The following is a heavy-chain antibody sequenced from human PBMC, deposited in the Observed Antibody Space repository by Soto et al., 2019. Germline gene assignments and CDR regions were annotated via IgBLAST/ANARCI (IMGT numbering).Heavy chain of an antibody. CDR1: GGSISSGGYY. Sequence: SETLSLTCTVSGGSISSGGYYWSWIRQHPGKGPEWIGYIYYSGITYYNPSLKSRVTISVDTSKNQFSLKLSSVTAADTAVYYCARDKIPGLLDYYYGMDVWGQGTTVTVSS. J-gene: IGHJ6*02. CDR2: IYYSGIT. D-gene: IGHD1-26*01. CDR3: ARDKIPGLLDYYYGMDV. V-gene: IGHV4-31*03.